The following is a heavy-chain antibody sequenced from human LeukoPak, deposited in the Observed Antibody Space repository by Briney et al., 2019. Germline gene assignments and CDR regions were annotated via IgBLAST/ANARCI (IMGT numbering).Heavy chain of an antibody. V-gene: IGHV3-23*01. J-gene: IGHJ4*02. CDR3: GRDGGYSDGWHNVDY. D-gene: IGHD6-19*01. Sequence: PGGSLRLSCAASGFTFSSSAMSWVRQVPGKGLEWVSGISASGGSTSYADSVKGRFTISRDNSKNTLHLQMNSLRAEDTAVYYCGRDGGYSDGWHNVDYWGQGTLVTVSS. CDR2: ISASGGST. CDR1: GFTFSSSA.